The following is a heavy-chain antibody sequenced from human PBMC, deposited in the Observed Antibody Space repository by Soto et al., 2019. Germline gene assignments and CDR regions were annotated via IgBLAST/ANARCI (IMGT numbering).Heavy chain of an antibody. J-gene: IGHJ4*02. Sequence: SETLSLTCTVSGGSISSYYWSWIRQPPGKGLEWIGYIYYSGSTNYNPSLKSRVTISVDTSKNQFSLKLSSLTAADTAVYCCARILWSGYVFADYWGQGTLVTVSS. CDR2: IYYSGST. CDR1: GGSISSYY. CDR3: ARILWSGYVFADY. V-gene: IGHV4-59*12. D-gene: IGHD5-12*01.